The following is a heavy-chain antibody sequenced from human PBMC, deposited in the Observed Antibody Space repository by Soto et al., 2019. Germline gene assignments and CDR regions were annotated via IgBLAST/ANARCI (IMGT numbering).Heavy chain of an antibody. CDR1: GYSFTSYW. CDR3: ARHDSSGWPEYYYYGMDV. Sequence: GESLKISCKGSGYSFTSYWIGWVRQMPGKGLEWMGIIYPGDSDTRYSPSFQGQVTISADKSINTAYLQWSSLKASDTAMYYCARHDSSGWPEYYYYGMDVWGQGTTVTVSS. J-gene: IGHJ6*02. V-gene: IGHV5-51*01. CDR2: IYPGDSDT. D-gene: IGHD6-19*01.